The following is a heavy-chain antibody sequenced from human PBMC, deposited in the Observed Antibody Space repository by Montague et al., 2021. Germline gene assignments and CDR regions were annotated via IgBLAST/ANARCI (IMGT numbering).Heavy chain of an antibody. Sequence: CAISGDSVSSNDATWNWIRQSPSSGLERLGRTYYRSKRYNEYAISVKSRITVKPDTSKNQFSLLLNSVTPEDTAVYYCARGWQKRFDPWGQGTLVTVSS. J-gene: IGHJ5*02. CDR1: GDSVSSNDAT. CDR2: TYYRSKRYN. V-gene: IGHV6-1*01. CDR3: ARGWQKRFDP. D-gene: IGHD5-24*01.